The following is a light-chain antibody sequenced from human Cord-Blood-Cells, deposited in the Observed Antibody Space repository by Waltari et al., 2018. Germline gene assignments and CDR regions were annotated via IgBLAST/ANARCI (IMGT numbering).Light chain of an antibody. V-gene: IGLV2-23*01. CDR3: CSYAGSSTLV. Sequence: QSALTQPASVSGSPGQSITISCTGTSSDVGSYNLVSWYQQHPGKAPKLMIYAGSKRPSGVSNRFSGSESGNTASLTISGLQAEDEADYYCCSYAGSSTLVFGGGTKLTVL. CDR2: AGS. CDR1: SSDVGSYNL. J-gene: IGLJ3*02.